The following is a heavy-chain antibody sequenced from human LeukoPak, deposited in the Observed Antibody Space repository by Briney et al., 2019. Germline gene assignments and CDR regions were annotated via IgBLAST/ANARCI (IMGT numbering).Heavy chain of an antibody. CDR1: GFTFSSYG. V-gene: IGHV3-30*18. Sequence: GGSLRLSCAASGFTFSSYGMHWVRQAPGKGLEWVAVTSYDGSNKYYADSVKGRFTISRDNSKNTLYLQMNSLRAEDTAVYYCAKDRVRGYYYMDVWGKGTTVTVSS. D-gene: IGHD3-10*01. CDR2: TSYDGSNK. J-gene: IGHJ6*03. CDR3: AKDRVRGYYYMDV.